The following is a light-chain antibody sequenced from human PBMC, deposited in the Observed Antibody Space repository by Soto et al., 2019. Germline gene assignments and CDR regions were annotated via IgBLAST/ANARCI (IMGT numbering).Light chain of an antibody. V-gene: IGKV3-15*01. CDR1: QSISHY. J-gene: IGKJ5*01. Sequence: DIVMTQSPGTLSVSPGERATLSCMASQSISHYLAWYQHRPGQPPRLLMYTASTRATGIPARFSGSASGTEFTLTIDILQSEDFAVYYCQQYDKWPITFGQGTQLEVK. CDR3: QQYDKWPIT. CDR2: TAS.